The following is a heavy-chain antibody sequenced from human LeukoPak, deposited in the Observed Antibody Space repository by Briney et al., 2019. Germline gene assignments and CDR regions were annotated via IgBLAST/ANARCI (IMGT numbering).Heavy chain of an antibody. CDR3: VRESRRYQLPGLNDYYYMDV. J-gene: IGHJ6*03. V-gene: IGHV3-7*01. CDR2: IKQDGSEK. D-gene: IGHD2-2*01. CDR1: GFTFSNYW. Sequence: GGSLRLSCAASGFTFSNYWMYWVRQAPGKGLEWVANIKQDGSEKYYVDSVKGRFTISRDIAKNSLYLQMNSLRAEDTAVYYCVRESRRYQLPGLNDYYYMDVWGKGTTVTVSS.